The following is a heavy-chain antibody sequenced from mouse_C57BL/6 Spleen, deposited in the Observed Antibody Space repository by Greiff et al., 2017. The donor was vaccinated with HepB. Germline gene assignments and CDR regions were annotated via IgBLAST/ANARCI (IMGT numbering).Heavy chain of an antibody. V-gene: IGHV5-4*01. J-gene: IGHJ3*01. CDR1: GFTFSSYA. CDR2: ISDGGSYT. D-gene: IGHD2-4*01. Sequence: DVQLQESGGGLVKPGGSLKLSCAASGFTFSSYAMSWVRQTPEKRLEWVATISDGGSYTYYPDNVKGRFTISRDNAKNNLYLQMSHLKSEDTAMYYCARDDYDDGFAYWGQGTLVTVSA. CDR3: ARDDYDDGFAY.